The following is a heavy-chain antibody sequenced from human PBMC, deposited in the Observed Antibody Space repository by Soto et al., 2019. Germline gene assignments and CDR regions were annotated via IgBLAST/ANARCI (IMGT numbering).Heavy chain of an antibody. Sequence: SQTLSLTCDISGDSVSSNSAAWNWIRQSPSRGLEWLGRTSYRSKWYNDYAVSVKSRITINPDTSKNKISLQLNSVTPEDTAIYYCACSDRSVFVFDYWDQGSL. J-gene: IGHJ4*02. CDR3: ACSDRSVFVFDY. CDR2: TSYRSKWYN. D-gene: IGHD3-22*01. CDR1: GDSVSSNSAA. V-gene: IGHV6-1*01.